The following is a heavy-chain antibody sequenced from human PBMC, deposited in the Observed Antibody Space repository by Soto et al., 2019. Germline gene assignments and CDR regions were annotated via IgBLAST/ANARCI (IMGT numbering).Heavy chain of an antibody. J-gene: IGHJ6*02. CDR1: GYIFVNYG. Sequence: QVQLVQSGDEVRKPGSSVKVSCKASGYIFVNYGIAWVRQAPGQGLEWMGWISPYSGNTHYASKVQGRPTMTTDTSTCTTYLDLGSLPSDDTAVYYCAMVDHYVTPTPQDVWGQGTTVTVSS. D-gene: IGHD3-16*01. CDR2: ISPYSGNT. V-gene: IGHV1-18*01. CDR3: AMVDHYVTPTPQDV.